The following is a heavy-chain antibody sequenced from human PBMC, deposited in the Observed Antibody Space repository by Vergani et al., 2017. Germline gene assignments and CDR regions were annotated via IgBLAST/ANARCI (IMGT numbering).Heavy chain of an antibody. CDR3: ATKGVVVAARKHGGWFDP. CDR2: INHSGST. V-gene: IGHV4-34*01. J-gene: IGHJ5*02. CDR1: GGSFSGYY. Sequence: QVQLQQWGAGLLKPSETLSLTCAVYGGSFSGYYWSWIRQPPGKGLEWIGEINHSGSTNYNPSLKSRVTISVDTSKNQFSLKLRSVTAADTAVYYCATKGVVVAARKHGGWFDPWGQGTLVTVSS. D-gene: IGHD2-15*01.